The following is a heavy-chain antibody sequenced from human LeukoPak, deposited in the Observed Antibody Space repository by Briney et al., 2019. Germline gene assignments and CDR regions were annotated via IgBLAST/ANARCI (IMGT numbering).Heavy chain of an antibody. V-gene: IGHV3-7*01. D-gene: IGHD2/OR15-2a*01. J-gene: IGHJ4*02. CDR2: IKQGGSEK. Sequence: PGGSLRLSCEASGFTFSSYWMSWVRQAPGKGLEWVANIKQGGSEKDYVDSVRGRFTISRDNAQNSLYLQMNSLRAEDTAVYYCTRVVAYFGNPGLSDSWGQGTRVTVSS. CDR3: TRVVAYFGNPGLSDS. CDR1: GFTFSSYW.